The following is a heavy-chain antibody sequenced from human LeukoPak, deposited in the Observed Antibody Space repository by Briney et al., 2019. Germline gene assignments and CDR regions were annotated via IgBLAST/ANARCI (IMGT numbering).Heavy chain of an antibody. CDR2: IYYSGST. CDR3: ARDPGYRYARDAVDM. V-gene: IGHV4-39*07. J-gene: IGHJ3*02. D-gene: IGHD5-18*01. CDR1: GGSISSSSYY. Sequence: PSETLSLTCTVSGGSISSSSYYWGWIRQPPGKGLEWIGSIYYSGSTYYNPSLKSRVTISVDTSKNQFSLKLSSVTAADTAVYYCARDPGYRYARDAVDMWGHGTMVTVSS.